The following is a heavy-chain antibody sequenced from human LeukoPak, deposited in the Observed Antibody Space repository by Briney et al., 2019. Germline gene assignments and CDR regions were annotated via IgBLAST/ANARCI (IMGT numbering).Heavy chain of an antibody. Sequence: GASVKVSCKASGYTFTSYGISWVRQAPGQGLEWMGWISAYNGNTNYAQKLQGRVTMTTDTSTSTAYMELRSLRSDDTAVYYCARDRGDIVVVVAATTGFDYWGQGTLVTVSS. CDR2: ISAYNGNT. CDR1: GYTFTSYG. J-gene: IGHJ4*02. CDR3: ARDRGDIVVVVAATTGFDY. D-gene: IGHD2-15*01. V-gene: IGHV1-18*01.